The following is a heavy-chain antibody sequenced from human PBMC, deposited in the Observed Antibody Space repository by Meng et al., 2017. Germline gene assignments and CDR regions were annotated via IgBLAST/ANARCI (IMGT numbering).Heavy chain of an antibody. Sequence: GESLKISYAASGFTFSSYEMNWVRQAPGKGLEWVSYISSSGSTIYYADSVKGRFTISRDNAKTSLYLQMNSLRAEDTAVYYCARDPTVTTLWGGYYYYYGMDVWGQGTTVTVSS. J-gene: IGHJ6*02. CDR1: GFTFSSYE. D-gene: IGHD4-17*01. V-gene: IGHV3-48*03. CDR3: ARDPTVTTLWGGYYYYYGMDV. CDR2: ISSSGSTI.